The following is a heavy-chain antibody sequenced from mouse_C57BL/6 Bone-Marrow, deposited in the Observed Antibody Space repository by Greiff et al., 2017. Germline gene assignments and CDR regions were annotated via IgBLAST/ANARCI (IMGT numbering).Heavy chain of an antibody. V-gene: IGHV5-15*01. Sequence: EVQVVESGGGLVQPGGSLKLSCAASGFTFSDYGMAWVRQAPRKGPELVAFISNLAYSIYSADTVTGRFTISRENAKNTLYLEMSRLRSEDTAMYYCARQTAYYYYAMDYWGQGTSGTVSS. D-gene: IGHD4-1*01. J-gene: IGHJ4*01. CDR3: ARQTAYYYYAMDY. CDR2: ISNLAYSI. CDR1: GFTFSDYG.